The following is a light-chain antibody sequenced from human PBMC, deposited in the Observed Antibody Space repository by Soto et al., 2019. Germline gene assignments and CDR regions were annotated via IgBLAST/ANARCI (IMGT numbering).Light chain of an antibody. J-gene: IGKJ5*01. CDR3: KRRSKWRT. Sequence: EIVLTQSPTTLSLSPGERATLSCRASQSVSRSLAWYQQIPGQAPRLVIYDASHRATGIPASFSGIGSATSFTLTMCSLEPEDFAVYYCKRRSKWRTFGQGTRLEVK. V-gene: IGKV3-11*01. CDR1: QSVSRS. CDR2: DAS.